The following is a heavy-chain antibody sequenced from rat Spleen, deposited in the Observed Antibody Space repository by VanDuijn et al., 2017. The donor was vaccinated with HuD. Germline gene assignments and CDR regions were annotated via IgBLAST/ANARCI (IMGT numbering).Heavy chain of an antibody. D-gene: IGHD1-12*02. J-gene: IGHJ3*01. Sequence: EVQLVESDGGLVQPGRSLKLSCAASGFTFSDYYMAWVRQAPTKGLEWVATISYDGSSTYYRDSVKGRFTISRDNAKSTLYLQMDSLRSEDTATYYCVTARGHYDGSYYYAGWFAYWGQGTLVTVSS. CDR3: VTARGHYDGSYYYAGWFAY. V-gene: IGHV5-29*01. CDR2: ISYDGSST. CDR1: GFTFSDYY.